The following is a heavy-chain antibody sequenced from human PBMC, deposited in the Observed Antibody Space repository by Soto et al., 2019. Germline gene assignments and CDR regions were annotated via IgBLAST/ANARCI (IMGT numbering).Heavy chain of an antibody. D-gene: IGHD3-10*01. CDR2: IYHSGST. CDR1: GGSISSGGYS. V-gene: IGHV4-30-2*01. Sequence: QLQLQESGSGLVKPSQTLSLTCAVFGGSISSGGYSWSWIRQPPGKGLEWIGYIYHSGSTYYNPSVRGRVAIAVNRGKNQFSLKLSAVTAADTAVYYCARADYYYGSGSYYTYYFDYWGQGTLATVSS. CDR3: ARADYYYGSGSYYTYYFDY. J-gene: IGHJ4*02.